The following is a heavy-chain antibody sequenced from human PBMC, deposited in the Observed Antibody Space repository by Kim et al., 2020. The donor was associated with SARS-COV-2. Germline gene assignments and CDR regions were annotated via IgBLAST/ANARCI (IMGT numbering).Heavy chain of an antibody. D-gene: IGHD2-2*03. V-gene: IGHV3-11*03. Sequence: SSVSVKGRFPIARDNAKNSLYLRMNSLRAEDAAVYYCARWLLVEFYGVDYWGRGTLVAVSS. J-gene: IGHJ4*02. CDR3: ARWLLVEFYGVDY.